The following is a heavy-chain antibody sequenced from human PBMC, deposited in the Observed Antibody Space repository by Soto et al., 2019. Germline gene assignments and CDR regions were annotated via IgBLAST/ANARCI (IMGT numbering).Heavy chain of an antibody. CDR3: ARGDYYDSSGPFSDAFDV. CDR1: GFSFSTYG. V-gene: IGHV3-48*04. D-gene: IGHD3-22*01. CDR2: ITNDTKNI. J-gene: IGHJ3*01. Sequence: PGGSLRLSCAASGFSFSTYGMHWVRQAPGKGLEWFSYITNDTKNIKYADSVKGRFTISRDNAKNSLFLQMNSLKVEDTAVYYCARGDYYDSSGPFSDAFDVWGQGTMVTVSS.